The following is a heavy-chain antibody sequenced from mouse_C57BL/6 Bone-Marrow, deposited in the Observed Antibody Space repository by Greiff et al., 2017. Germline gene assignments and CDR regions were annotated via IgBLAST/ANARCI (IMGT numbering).Heavy chain of an antibody. J-gene: IGHJ3*01. V-gene: IGHV1-69*01. Sequence: VPLQQPGAELVMPGASVKLSCKASGYTFTSYWMHWVKQRPGQGLEWIGEIDPSDSYTNYNQKFKGKSTLTVDKSSSTAYMQLLSLTAEDSAVYYCASLLAYWGQGTLVTVSA. CDR3: ASLLAY. CDR2: IDPSDSYT. CDR1: GYTFTSYW.